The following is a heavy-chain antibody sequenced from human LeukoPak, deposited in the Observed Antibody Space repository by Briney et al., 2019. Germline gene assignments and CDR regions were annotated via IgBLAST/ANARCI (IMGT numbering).Heavy chain of an antibody. Sequence: GASVKVSCKTSGYTFTGYYIHLLRQAPGQGLEWMAWIDPNSGGTNYAHKFQGRVTMTRDTSISTAYVEVSSLRSDDTAVYYCARELIDFHDHTNKGFFDSWGQGTLVTVSS. CDR1: GYTFTGYY. V-gene: IGHV1-2*02. J-gene: IGHJ4*02. CDR3: ARELIDFHDHTNKGFFDS. CDR2: IDPNSGGT. D-gene: IGHD3/OR15-3a*01.